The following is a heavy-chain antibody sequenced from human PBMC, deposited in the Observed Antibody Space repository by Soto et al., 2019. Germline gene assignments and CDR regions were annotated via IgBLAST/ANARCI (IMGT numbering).Heavy chain of an antibody. J-gene: IGHJ5*02. D-gene: IGHD2-2*01. CDR1: GYTFTGYY. CDR2: INAGNGNT. V-gene: IGHV1-3*01. CDR3: ARARQLLLGGWFDP. Sequence: ASVKVSCKASGYTFTGYYLHWVRQAPGQGLEWMGWINAGNGNTKYSQKFQGRVTITRDTSASTAYMELSSLRSEDTAVYYCARARQLLLGGWFDPWGQGTLVTVSS.